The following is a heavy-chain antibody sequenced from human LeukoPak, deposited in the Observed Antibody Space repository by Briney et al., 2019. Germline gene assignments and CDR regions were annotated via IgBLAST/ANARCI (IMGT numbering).Heavy chain of an antibody. Sequence: SETLSLTCTVSGYSISSGYYWGWIRQPPGKGLEWIGSIYHSGSTYYNPSLKNRLTISVDTSKNQFPLKLSSVTAADTAVYYCARTRYYYGSRSYGAPYYFDYWGQGTLVTVSS. CDR1: GYSISSGYY. CDR3: ARTRYYYGSRSYGAPYYFDY. D-gene: IGHD3-10*01. J-gene: IGHJ4*02. CDR2: IYHSGST. V-gene: IGHV4-38-2*02.